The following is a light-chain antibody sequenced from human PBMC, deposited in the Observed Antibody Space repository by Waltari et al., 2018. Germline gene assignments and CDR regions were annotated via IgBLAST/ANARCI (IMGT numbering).Light chain of an antibody. Sequence: NFLLTQPHSVSESPGKTVILSCTRSGGSFAANYVQWYQQLPGGAPKTVIYEANKRPSGVPDRFSGSVDLFSNSASLTISRLKTEDEADYYCQSYDNTTIIFGGGTRLTVL. CDR2: EAN. CDR1: GGSFAANY. CDR3: QSYDNTTII. V-gene: IGLV6-57*03. J-gene: IGLJ2*01.